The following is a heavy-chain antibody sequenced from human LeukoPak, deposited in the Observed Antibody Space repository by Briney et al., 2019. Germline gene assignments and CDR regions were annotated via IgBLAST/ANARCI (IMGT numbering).Heavy chain of an antibody. CDR2: IYYSGST. CDR1: GGSISSSSYY. Sequence: SETLSLTCTVSGGSISSSSYYWGWIRQPPGKGLEWIGSIYYSGSTYYNPSLKSRVTISVDTSKNQFSLKLSSVTAADTAVYYCAREYCSGGSCYLGYWGQGTLVTVSS. D-gene: IGHD2-15*01. V-gene: IGHV4-39*07. CDR3: AREYCSGGSCYLGY. J-gene: IGHJ4*02.